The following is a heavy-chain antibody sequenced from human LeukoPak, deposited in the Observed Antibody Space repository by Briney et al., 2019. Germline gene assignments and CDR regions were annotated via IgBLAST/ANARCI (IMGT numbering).Heavy chain of an antibody. D-gene: IGHD1-26*01. CDR2: INPNSGGT. J-gene: IGHJ3*02. CDR1: GYTFTNYG. Sequence: EASVKVSCKASGYTFTNYGISWVRQAPGQGLEWMGWINPNSGGTNYAQKFQGRVTMTRDTSISTAYMELSRLRSDDTAVYYCARAAGGSYGGFAFDIWGQGTMVTVSS. CDR3: ARAAGGSYGGFAFDI. V-gene: IGHV1-2*02.